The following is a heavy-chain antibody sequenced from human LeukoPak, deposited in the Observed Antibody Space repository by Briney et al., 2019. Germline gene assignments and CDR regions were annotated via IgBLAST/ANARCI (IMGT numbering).Heavy chain of an antibody. Sequence: SETLSLTCAVYGGTFSGYYWSWIRQPPGKGLEWIGEINHSGSTYYNPSLKSRVTISVDTSKNHFSLKLSSVTAADTDVYYCARGNGESITYYSWGEGTLRTASS. J-gene: IGHJ4*02. CDR2: INHSGST. CDR3: ARGNGESITYYS. CDR1: GGTFSGYY. D-gene: IGHD1-20*01. V-gene: IGHV4-34*01.